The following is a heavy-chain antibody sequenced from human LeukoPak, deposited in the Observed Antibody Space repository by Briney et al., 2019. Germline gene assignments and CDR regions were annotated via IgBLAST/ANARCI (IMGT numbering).Heavy chain of an antibody. V-gene: IGHV4-39*07. Sequence: SETLSLTCTVSGGSISSSSYYWGWIRQPPGKGLEWIGSIYYSGSTYYNPSLKSRVTISVDTSKNQFSLKLSSVTAADTAVYYCARDRQLLDYWGQGTLVTVSS. CDR2: IYYSGST. D-gene: IGHD2-2*01. J-gene: IGHJ4*02. CDR3: ARDRQLLDY. CDR1: GGSISSSSYY.